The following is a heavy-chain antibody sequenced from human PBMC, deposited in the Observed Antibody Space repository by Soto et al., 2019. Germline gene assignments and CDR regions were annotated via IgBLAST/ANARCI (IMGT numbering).Heavy chain of an antibody. J-gene: IGHJ4*02. D-gene: IGHD2-15*01. Sequence: PGESLKISCAASGFTFSTYAMHWVRQVPGKGLEAISAVSTSGRSTYYADSVKDRFTISRDNSKNTLFLQMGSLRPEDTAIYYCVKQAHGLDGVAFDYWGQGTQVTVSS. CDR1: GFTFSTYA. V-gene: IGHV3-64D*06. CDR3: VKQAHGLDGVAFDY. CDR2: VSTSGRST.